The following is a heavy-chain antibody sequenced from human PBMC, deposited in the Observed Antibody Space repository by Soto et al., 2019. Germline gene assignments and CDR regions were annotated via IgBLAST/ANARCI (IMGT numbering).Heavy chain of an antibody. D-gene: IGHD2-15*01. Sequence: SETLSLTCTVSGGSISSSSYYWGWIRQPPGKGLEWIGSIYYSGSTYYNPSLKSRVTISVDTSKNQFSLKLSSVTAADTAVYYCARHSMVVAATPVYYFDYWGQGTLVTVSS. CDR1: GGSISSSSYY. J-gene: IGHJ4*02. V-gene: IGHV4-39*01. CDR3: ARHSMVVAATPVYYFDY. CDR2: IYYSGST.